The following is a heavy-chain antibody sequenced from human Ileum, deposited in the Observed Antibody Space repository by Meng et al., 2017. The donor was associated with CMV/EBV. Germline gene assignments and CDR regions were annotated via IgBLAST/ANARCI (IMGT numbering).Heavy chain of an antibody. J-gene: IGHJ4*02. Sequence: GSTLSDAWMNWVRQAPGKGPEWVGRIKSNSDGGATDYTAPVRGRFTISRDDSQNTLYLQMNSLETEDTGVYYCATDRLLSSRWYFDYWGQGTLVTVSS. CDR3: ATDRLLSSRWYFDY. CDR1: GSTLSDAW. D-gene: IGHD6-13*01. V-gene: IGHV3-15*07. CDR2: IKSNSDGGAT.